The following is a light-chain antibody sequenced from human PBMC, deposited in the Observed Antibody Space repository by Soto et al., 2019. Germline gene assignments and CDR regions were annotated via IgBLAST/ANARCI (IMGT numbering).Light chain of an antibody. CDR1: QGIITY. Sequence: DIQLTQSPSSLPASVGDRVSITCLASQGIITYLNWYQQKPGKAPNLLIYSSSTLQSGVPSRFSGSGSGTDFTLTISSLQPEDFATYYCQQSFSSRWTFGQGTNVDIK. CDR3: QQSFSSRWT. J-gene: IGKJ1*01. V-gene: IGKV1-39*01. CDR2: SSS.